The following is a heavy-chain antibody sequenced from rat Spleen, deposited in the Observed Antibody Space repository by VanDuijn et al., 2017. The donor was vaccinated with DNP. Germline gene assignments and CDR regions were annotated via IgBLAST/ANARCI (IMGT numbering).Heavy chain of an antibody. CDR2: INKDSSTI. V-gene: IGHV4-2*01. CDR1: GFNFNDYW. J-gene: IGHJ2*01. CDR3: AKGPNYGGWSDYFDY. D-gene: IGHD1-11*01. Sequence: EVKLVESGGGLVQPGRSLILSCAASGFNFNDYWMGWVRQAPGKGLEWIGQINKDSSTITYIPSLKDKFTISRDNVQNTLYLQMSKVGSEDTAIYYCAKGPNYGGWSDYFDYWGQGVMVTVSS.